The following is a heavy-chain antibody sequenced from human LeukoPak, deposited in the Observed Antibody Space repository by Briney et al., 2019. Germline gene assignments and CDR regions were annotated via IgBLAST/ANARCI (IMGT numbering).Heavy chain of an antibody. D-gene: IGHD2-2*01. CDR3: ARDDCSSISCYHNWSDP. CDR1: GFTFSSYW. CDR2: IKQDGSEK. J-gene: IGHJ5*02. V-gene: IGHV3-7*01. Sequence: GGSLRLSCAASGFTFSSYWMSWVRQAPGKGLEWVANIKQDGSEKYYVDSVKGRFTISRDNAKNSLYLQMNSLRAEDTAVYYCARDDCSSISCYHNWSDPWAREPWSPSPQ.